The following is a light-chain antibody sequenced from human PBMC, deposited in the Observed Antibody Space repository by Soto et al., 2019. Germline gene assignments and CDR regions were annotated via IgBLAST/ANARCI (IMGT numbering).Light chain of an antibody. CDR3: QQYGGSPMYT. Sequence: EIVLTQSPGTLSVSPGERATLSCRASQTVSSSFLAWYRQKPGQAPRLLIHGASTRASGIPDRFSGSGSGTDFTLTISRVEPEDFTVYYCQQYGGSPMYTFGQGTKVEIK. CDR1: QTVSSSF. V-gene: IGKV3-20*01. J-gene: IGKJ2*01. CDR2: GAS.